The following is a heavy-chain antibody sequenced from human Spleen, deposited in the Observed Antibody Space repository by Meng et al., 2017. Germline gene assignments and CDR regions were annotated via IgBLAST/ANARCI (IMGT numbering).Heavy chain of an antibody. CDR1: GFTVSINY. CDR3: AKGDDTSTYTGAFFDS. Sequence: GESLKISCAASGFTVSINYMSWVRQAPGKGLEWVSDISGSGVSTSYADSVKGRFTISRDNSKNTLYLQMSSLRAEDTALYFCAKGDDTSTYTGAFFDSWGQGTLVTVSS. V-gene: IGHV3-23*01. CDR2: ISGSGVST. J-gene: IGHJ5*01. D-gene: IGHD3-22*01.